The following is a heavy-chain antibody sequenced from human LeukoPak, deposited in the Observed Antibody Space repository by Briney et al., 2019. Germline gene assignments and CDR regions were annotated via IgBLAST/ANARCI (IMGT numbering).Heavy chain of an antibody. CDR3: ARGDSYGRSYYYYYYMDV. J-gene: IGHJ6*03. Sequence: SETLSLTCTVSGGSISSSSYYWGWIRQPPGKGLEWIGSIYYSGSTNYNPSLKSRVTISVDTSKNQFSLKLSSVTAADTAVYYCARGDSYGRSYYYYYYMDVWGKGTTVTVSS. CDR1: GGSISSSSYY. CDR2: IYYSGST. D-gene: IGHD5-18*01. V-gene: IGHV4-39*07.